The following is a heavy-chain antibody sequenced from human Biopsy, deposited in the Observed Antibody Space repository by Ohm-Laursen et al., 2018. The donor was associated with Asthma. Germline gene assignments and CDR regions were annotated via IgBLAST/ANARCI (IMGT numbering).Heavy chain of an antibody. CDR3: ARGDSSIWSHFYFDY. D-gene: IGHD3-22*01. Sequence: SLRLSCAASGFAVSRDHMFWVRQAPGKGLEWVSVIYSGGTSHTADSVRGRFTISRDYSKHTLYLQMHSLRAEDTAVYYCARGDSSIWSHFYFDYWGQGTLVTVSS. CDR2: IYSGGTS. CDR1: GFAVSRDH. V-gene: IGHV3-53*01. J-gene: IGHJ4*02.